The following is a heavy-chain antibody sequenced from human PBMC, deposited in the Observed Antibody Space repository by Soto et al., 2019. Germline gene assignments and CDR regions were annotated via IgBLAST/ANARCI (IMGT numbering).Heavy chain of an antibody. D-gene: IGHD2-21*02. V-gene: IGHV1-69*01. J-gene: IGHJ4*02. CDR1: GGTFSSYA. CDR2: LIPICGTA. Sequence: QVQLVQSGAEVKKPGSSVKVSCKASGGTFSSYAISWVRQAPGQGLEWMGGLIPICGTANYAQKFQGRVTITADESTSTAYMELSSLRSEDTAVYYCARLAYWGGDCYSPPDYWGQGTLVTVSS. CDR3: ARLAYWGGDCYSPPDY.